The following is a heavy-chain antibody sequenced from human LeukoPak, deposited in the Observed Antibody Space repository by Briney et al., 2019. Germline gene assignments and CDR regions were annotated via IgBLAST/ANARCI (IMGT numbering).Heavy chain of an antibody. CDR2: IYFSGST. Sequence: PSETLSLTCTVSGGSISITTYYWGWIRRPPGKGLEWIGTIYFSGSTYYNPSLKRRVTISVDTSKNQFSLTMSSVTAADTAVYYCANLGYYNYGMDVWGQGTTVTVSS. CDR1: GGSISITTYY. J-gene: IGHJ6*02. CDR3: ANLGYYNYGMDV. V-gene: IGHV4-39*01.